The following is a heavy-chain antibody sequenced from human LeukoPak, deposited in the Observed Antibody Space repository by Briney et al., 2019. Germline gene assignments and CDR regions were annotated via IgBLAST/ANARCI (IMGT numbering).Heavy chain of an antibody. D-gene: IGHD2-15*01. Sequence: SETLSLTCTVSGGSISGYYWSWIRQPPGKGLEWIGYIFYSGSTGYSPSLKSRVTISVDRSKNQFSLKLSSVTAADTAVYYCARVAGSGPLNWFDPWGQGTLVTVSS. CDR1: GGSISGYY. J-gene: IGHJ5*02. CDR3: ARVAGSGPLNWFDP. CDR2: IFYSGST. V-gene: IGHV4-59*12.